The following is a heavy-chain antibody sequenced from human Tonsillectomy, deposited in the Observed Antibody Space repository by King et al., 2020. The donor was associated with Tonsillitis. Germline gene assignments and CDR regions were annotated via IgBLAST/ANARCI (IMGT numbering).Heavy chain of an antibody. D-gene: IGHD1-7*01. CDR2: ISRISNYI. J-gene: IGHJ4*02. Sequence: DVQLVESGGGLVKPGGSLRLSWAASRFTFSTYIMTWVRQSPGKGLEWGSSISRISNYIYYAESVKGRFTISRNNAKNSLYLQMNSLRGEDTAVYYCARKPITGSTSVDYWGQGTLVTVSS. CDR3: ARKPITGSTSVDY. V-gene: IGHV3-21*01. CDR1: RFTFSTYI.